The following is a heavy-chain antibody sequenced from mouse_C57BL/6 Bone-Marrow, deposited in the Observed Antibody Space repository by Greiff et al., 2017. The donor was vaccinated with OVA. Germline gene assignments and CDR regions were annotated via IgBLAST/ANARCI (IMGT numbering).Heavy chain of an antibody. V-gene: IGHV1-81*01. D-gene: IGHD1-1*01. CDR1: GYTFTSYG. CDR2: IYPRSGNT. CDR3: ALITTVVAHYYAMDY. J-gene: IGHJ4*01. Sequence: QVQLKQSGAELARPGASVKLSCKASGYTFTSYGISWVKQRTGQGLEWIGEIYPRSGNTYYNEKFKGKATLTADKSSSTAYMELSSLTSEDSAVYFCALITTVVAHYYAMDYWGQGTSVTVSS.